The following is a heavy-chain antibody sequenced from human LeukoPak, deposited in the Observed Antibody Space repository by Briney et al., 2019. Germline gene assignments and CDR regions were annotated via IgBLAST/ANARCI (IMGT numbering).Heavy chain of an antibody. Sequence: GGSLRLSCVASGFTFRNYDMHWVRQTPDRGLEWVAFIRSDGSDEEYTDSVKGRFTISRDNSKNTLYLQMNNLGGEDRALYYCAKRKYDDCWTYSMDVWGKGTTVIVSS. V-gene: IGHV3-30*02. CDR2: IRSDGSDE. CDR3: AKRKYDDCWTYSMDV. D-gene: IGHD2-21*02. CDR1: GFTFRNYD. J-gene: IGHJ6*03.